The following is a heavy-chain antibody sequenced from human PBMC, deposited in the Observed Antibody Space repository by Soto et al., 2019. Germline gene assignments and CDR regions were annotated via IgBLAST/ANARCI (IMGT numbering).Heavy chain of an antibody. D-gene: IGHD2-21*02. Sequence: QVQLVQSGAEVKKPGASVKVSCKASGDTFTDYYIHWVRQAPGQGLEWMGTVNPSGGHTTYAQHVLARMTLTRDTSTSTRYMELTSLTSEDTAVYYCARGGHVVVVTAALDYWGQGPLGTVSS. CDR2: VNPSGGHT. CDR1: GDTFTDYY. CDR3: ARGGHVVVVTAALDY. V-gene: IGHV1-46*01. J-gene: IGHJ4*02.